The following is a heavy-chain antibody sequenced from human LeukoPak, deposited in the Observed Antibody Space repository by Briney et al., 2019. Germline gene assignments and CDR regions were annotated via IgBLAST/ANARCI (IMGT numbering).Heavy chain of an antibody. D-gene: IGHD3-10*01. V-gene: IGHV3-74*01. CDR2: INSDGSST. Sequence: GGSLRLSCAAYTFTFASYWMHWVRQAPGKGLVWVSRINSDGSSTNYADYVKGRFTISRNNDKNTLYLQRINLRRAETATYYCARAVYYSNYLGYWGQGTLVTVSS. J-gene: IGHJ4*01. CDR1: TFTFASYW. CDR3: ARAVYYSNYLGY.